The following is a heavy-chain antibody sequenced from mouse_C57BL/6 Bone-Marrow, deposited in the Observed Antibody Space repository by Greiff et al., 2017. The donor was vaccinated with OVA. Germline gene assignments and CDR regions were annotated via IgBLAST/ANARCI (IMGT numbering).Heavy chain of an antibody. Sequence: EVQLQESGPGLVKPSQSLSLTCSVTGYSITSGYYWNWIRQFPGNQLEWMGYISYDGSNNYNPSLKNRISITRDTSKNQFFLKLNSVTTEDTATDYCAGHYSIGGCAYWGQGTLVTVSA. CDR3: AGHYSIGGCAY. CDR1: GYSITSGYY. D-gene: IGHD2-5*01. V-gene: IGHV3-6*01. J-gene: IGHJ3*01. CDR2: ISYDGSN.